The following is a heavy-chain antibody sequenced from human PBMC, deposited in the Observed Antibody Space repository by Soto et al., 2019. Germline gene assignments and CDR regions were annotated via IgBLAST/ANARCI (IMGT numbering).Heavy chain of an antibody. D-gene: IGHD3-9*01. J-gene: IGHJ6*02. V-gene: IGHV1-46*01. CDR2: INPSGGST. CDR3: ARGVMGYFDWFGMDV. Sequence: GASVKVSCKASGYTFTSYYMHWVRQAPGQGLEWMGIINPSGGSTSYAQKFQGRVTMTRDTSTSTVYMELSSLRSEDTAVYYCARGVMGYFDWFGMDVWGQGTTVTVSS. CDR1: GYTFTSYY.